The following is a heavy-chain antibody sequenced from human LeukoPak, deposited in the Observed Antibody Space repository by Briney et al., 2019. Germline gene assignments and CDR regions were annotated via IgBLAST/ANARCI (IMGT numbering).Heavy chain of an antibody. Sequence: PGGSLRLSCAASGFTFSSYAMHWVRQAPGKGLEWVAVISYDGSNKYYADSVKDRFTISRDNSKNTLYLQMNSLRAEDTAVYYCARDPDMVRGVISPDYWGQGTLVTVPS. J-gene: IGHJ4*02. D-gene: IGHD3-10*01. CDR2: ISYDGSNK. V-gene: IGHV3-30*04. CDR1: GFTFSSYA. CDR3: ARDPDMVRGVISPDY.